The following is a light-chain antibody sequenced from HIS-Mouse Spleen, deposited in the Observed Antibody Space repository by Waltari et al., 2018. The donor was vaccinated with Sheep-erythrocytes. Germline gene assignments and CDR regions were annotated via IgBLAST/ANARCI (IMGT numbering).Light chain of an antibody. CDR2: EVS. Sequence: QSALPQPPSASGSPGQAVTISCTGTSSDAVGYYYASWYQQHPGNAPKLMIHEVSKRPSGVPDRFSGSKSGNTASLTVSGLQAEDEADYYCSSYAGSNNWVFGGGTKLTVL. CDR3: SSYAGSNNWV. J-gene: IGLJ3*02. CDR1: SSDAVGYYY. V-gene: IGLV2-8*01.